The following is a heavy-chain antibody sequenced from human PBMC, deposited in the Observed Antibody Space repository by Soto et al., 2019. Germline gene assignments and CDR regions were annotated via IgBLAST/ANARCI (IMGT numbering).Heavy chain of an antibody. V-gene: IGHV3-33*06. D-gene: IGHD2-21*02. CDR2: IWYDGSQK. CDR3: VKDACGGDCGDPGGFDY. J-gene: IGHJ4*02. CDR1: GFTFSNHG. Sequence: GGSLRLSCAASGFTFSNHGMHWVRQAPGKGLEWVAVIWYDGSQKFYGDSVRGRFTISRDNSKNTVYLQMESLRVEDMAVYYCVKDACGGDCGDPGGFDYWGQGTLVTVSS.